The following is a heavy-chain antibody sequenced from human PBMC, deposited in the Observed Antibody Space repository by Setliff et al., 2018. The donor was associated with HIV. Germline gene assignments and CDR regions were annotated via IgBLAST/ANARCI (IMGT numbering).Heavy chain of an antibody. CDR1: GDSISSGGFY. V-gene: IGHV4-31*03. CDR3: ARSISLLRGPLGDVFDI. D-gene: IGHD3-10*01. J-gene: IGHJ3*02. CDR2: IYYSGST. Sequence: SETLSLTCTVSGDSISSGGFYWNWIRQHPGKGLEWIGYIYYSGSTYYNPSLKSRVSISVDTSKNQFSVKLNSVTAADTAVYYCARSISLLRGPLGDVFDIWGQGTMVTVSS.